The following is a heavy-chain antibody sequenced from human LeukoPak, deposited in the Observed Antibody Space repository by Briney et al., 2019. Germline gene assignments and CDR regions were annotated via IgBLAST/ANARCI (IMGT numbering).Heavy chain of an antibody. Sequence: PSETLSLTCTVSGGSISSSSYYWGWIRQPPGKGLEWIGSIYYSGSTYYNPSLKSRVTMSVDTSKNQFSLKLSSVTAADTAVYYCAKVSGWNREEDHWGQGTLVTVSS. V-gene: IGHV4-39*01. CDR1: GGSISSSSYY. CDR3: AKVSGWNREEDH. J-gene: IGHJ4*02. CDR2: IYYSGST. D-gene: IGHD6-19*01.